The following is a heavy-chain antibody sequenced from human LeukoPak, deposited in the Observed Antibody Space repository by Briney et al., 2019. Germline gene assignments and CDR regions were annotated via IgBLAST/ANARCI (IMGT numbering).Heavy chain of an antibody. J-gene: IGHJ4*02. CDR2: IYYSGST. CDR3: ARGGYDILTGSGFFYY. D-gene: IGHD3-9*01. V-gene: IGHV4-59*01. Sequence: PSETLSLTCTVSGGSISRYYWSWIRQPPGKGLEWIGYIYYSGSTNYNPSLKSRVTISVDTSKNQFSLKLSSVTAADTAVYYCARGGYDILTGSGFFYYCGQGTPVTVSS. CDR1: GGSISRYY.